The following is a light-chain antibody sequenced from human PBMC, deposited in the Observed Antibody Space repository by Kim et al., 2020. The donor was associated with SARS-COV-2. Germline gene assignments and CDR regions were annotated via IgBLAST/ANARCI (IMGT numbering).Light chain of an antibody. V-gene: IGKV1-27*01. CDR3: HKYNSAPYT. CDR1: QGISNY. Sequence: SASIGDRVTIACRASQGISNYLAWYQQKTGKVPKLLIYGASTLQSGVPSRFSGSGSGTDFTLTISSLQPEDVATYYCHKYNSAPYTFGQGTKLEI. CDR2: GAS. J-gene: IGKJ2*01.